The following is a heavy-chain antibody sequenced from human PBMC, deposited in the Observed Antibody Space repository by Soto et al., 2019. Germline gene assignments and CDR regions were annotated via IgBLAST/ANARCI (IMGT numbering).Heavy chain of an antibody. CDR2: ISGSGGST. V-gene: IGHV3-23*01. CDR3: AKDSYYDSSGYYYFDY. J-gene: IGHJ4*02. CDR1: GFTFSSSA. Sequence: GGSLRLSCAASGFTFSSSAMTWVCQAPRKGLEWVSIISGSGGSTYYAGSVKGRFTISRDNSKNTLYLQMNSLRAEDTAVYYCAKDSYYDSSGYYYFDYWGQGXLVTVSS. D-gene: IGHD3-22*01.